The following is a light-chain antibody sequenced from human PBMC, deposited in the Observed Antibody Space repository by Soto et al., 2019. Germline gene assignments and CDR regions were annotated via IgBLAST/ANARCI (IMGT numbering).Light chain of an antibody. CDR1: QTVSSNY. J-gene: IGKJ5*01. CDR2: GAS. V-gene: IGKV3-20*01. CDR3: QQYTGPPTT. Sequence: EIVFTQSPGTLSLSPGEGATLSCRASQTVSSNYLAWCQQRHGQAPRLLIYGASTREAGIPDRFSGSGAGTECTRTITRLEPEDSSVDFCQQYTGPPTTFGQGTRLEIK.